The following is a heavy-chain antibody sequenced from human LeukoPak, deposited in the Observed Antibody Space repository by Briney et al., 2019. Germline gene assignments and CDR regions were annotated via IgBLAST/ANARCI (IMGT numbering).Heavy chain of an antibody. D-gene: IGHD2-2*02. J-gene: IGHJ5*02. CDR2: ISGTGRST. V-gene: IGHV3-23*01. CDR1: AFTFGSYA. CDR3: AKHFDMVVLPSPIHRFDP. Sequence: GGSLRLSCAASAFTFGSYAMSWVRQAPGKGPEWVSAISGTGRSTYYADSVKGRFTISRDNSENMVYLQMNSLRAEDTAMYYCAKHFDMVVLPSPIHRFDPWGQGTLVTVSS.